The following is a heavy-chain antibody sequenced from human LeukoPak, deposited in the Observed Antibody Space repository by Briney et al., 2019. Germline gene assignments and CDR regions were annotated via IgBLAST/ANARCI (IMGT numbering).Heavy chain of an antibody. CDR3: AKDQVIAAAGTRKPIDY. CDR2: IRGSGGST. D-gene: IGHD6-13*01. J-gene: IGHJ4*02. V-gene: IGHV3-23*01. Sequence: GGSLRLSCAASGFTFSSYAMSWVRQAPGKGLEWVSAIRGSGGSTYYADSVKGRFTISRDNSKNTLYLQMNSLRAEDTAVYYCAKDQVIAAAGTRKPIDYWGQGTLVTVSS. CDR1: GFTFSSYA.